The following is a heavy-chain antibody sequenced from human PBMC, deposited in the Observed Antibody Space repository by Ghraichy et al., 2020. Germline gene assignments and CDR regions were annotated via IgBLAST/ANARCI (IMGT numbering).Heavy chain of an antibody. V-gene: IGHV3-23*01. CDR1: GFTFSSYA. CDR3: AKGRGYTYPYSLDY. D-gene: IGHD5-18*01. J-gene: IGHJ4*02. Sequence: GGSLRLSCVASGFTFSSYAMNWVRQAPGKGLEWVSAISGGGGDTYYADSVKGRFSVSRDTSENTLYLQMNSLRVEDTAVYFCAKGRGYTYPYSLDYWGRGTLLTVSS. CDR2: ISGGGGDT.